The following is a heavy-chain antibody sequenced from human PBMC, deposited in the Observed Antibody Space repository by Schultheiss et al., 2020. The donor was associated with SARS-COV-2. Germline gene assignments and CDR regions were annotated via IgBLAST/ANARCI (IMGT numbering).Heavy chain of an antibody. V-gene: IGHV4-31*03. CDR2: IYYSGDT. J-gene: IGHJ1*01. CDR3: ASTSDIVVAVATT. D-gene: IGHD2-15*01. Sequence: SETLSLTCTVSGASISSGGYYWSWIRQHPGKGLEWIGYIYYSGDTSYNPSLKSRVTISVDTSKNQFSLKLSSVTATDTAVYYCASTSDIVVAVATTWGQGTLVTVSS. CDR1: GASISSGGYY.